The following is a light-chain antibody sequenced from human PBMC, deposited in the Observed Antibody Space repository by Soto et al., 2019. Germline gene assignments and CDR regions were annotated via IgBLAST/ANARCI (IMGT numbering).Light chain of an antibody. Sequence: QSVLSHPASVSWSPGHSITISCTGTISDVGAYNYVSWYQHHPGKAPKLMIFAVSNRPSGISNRFSGSKSGNTASLTISGLQAEDDPDYYCSSYTSGTNPYVFGTGTKVTVL. V-gene: IGLV2-14*01. CDR2: AVS. J-gene: IGLJ1*01. CDR1: ISDVGAYNY. CDR3: SSYTSGTNPYV.